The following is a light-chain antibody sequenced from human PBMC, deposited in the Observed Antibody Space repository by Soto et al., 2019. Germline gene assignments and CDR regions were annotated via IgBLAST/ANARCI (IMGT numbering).Light chain of an antibody. CDR3: SSYAGSNNSPVV. J-gene: IGLJ2*01. CDR2: EVS. Sequence: QSALTQPPSASGAPGQSVTISCTGTSSDVGGYNYVSWYQQHPGNAPKLMIYEVSKRPSGVPDRFSGSKSGNTASLTVSGLQAEDEADYYCSSYAGSNNSPVVFGGGTKLTVL. CDR1: SSDVGGYNY. V-gene: IGLV2-8*01.